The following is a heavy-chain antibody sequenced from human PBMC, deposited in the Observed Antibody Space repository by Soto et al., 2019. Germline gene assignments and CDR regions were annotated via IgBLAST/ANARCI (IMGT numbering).Heavy chain of an antibody. J-gene: IGHJ4*02. Sequence: SVKVDGKAAGYNCSSYGMTWVRQAPGQGLEWMGWISAYNGNTNYTQKLQGRVTMTTDTSTSTAYMELRSLRSDDTAVYYCARVEDSSGSFDYWGQGTLVT. CDR1: GYNCSSYG. V-gene: IGHV1-18*01. D-gene: IGHD3-22*01. CDR3: ARVEDSSGSFDY. CDR2: ISAYNGNT.